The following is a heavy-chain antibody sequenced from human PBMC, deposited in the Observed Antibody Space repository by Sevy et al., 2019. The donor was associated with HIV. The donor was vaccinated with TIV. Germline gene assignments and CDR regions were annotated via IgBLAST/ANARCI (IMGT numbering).Heavy chain of an antibody. CDR3: ARYCSSTSCHHYYYYGMDV. CDR2: MNPNSGNT. Sequence: ASVKVSCKASGYTFTSYDINWVRQATGQGLEWMGWMNPNSGNTGYAQKFQGRVTMTRNTSISTAYMELSSLRFEDTAVYYCARYCSSTSCHHYYYYGMDVWGQGTTVTVSS. D-gene: IGHD2-2*01. J-gene: IGHJ6*02. CDR1: GYTFTSYD. V-gene: IGHV1-8*01.